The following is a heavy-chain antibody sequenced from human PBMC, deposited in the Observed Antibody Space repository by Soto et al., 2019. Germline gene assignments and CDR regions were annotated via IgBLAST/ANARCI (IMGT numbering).Heavy chain of an antibody. Sequence: QVHLVQSGAEVKKPGASVKVSCKGSGYGFTTYGITWVRQAPGQGLEWMAWISAHNGNTNYAPKLKGRVTVTRDTSTSTAYMELRSLRSDDTAVYYCARGRYGDYWGQGALVTVSS. V-gene: IGHV1-18*01. CDR2: ISAHNGNT. CDR3: ARGRYGDY. D-gene: IGHD1-1*01. CDR1: GYGFTTYG. J-gene: IGHJ4*02.